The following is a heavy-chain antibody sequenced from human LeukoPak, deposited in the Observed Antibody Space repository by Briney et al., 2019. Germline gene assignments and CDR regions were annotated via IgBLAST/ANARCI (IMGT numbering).Heavy chain of an antibody. CDR2: IYSTGTT. CDR3: ARTKTQSGSYRYYFDS. D-gene: IGHD1-26*01. Sequence: ASETLSLTCAVSGGSVGSGGHFWSWIRQPPGEGLEGIVYIYSTGTTNYNPSLKSRITMSVDTSKNHFSLKLSSVIAADTAVYYCARTKTQSGSYRYYFDSWGQGTLVTVSS. CDR1: GGSVGSGGHF. V-gene: IGHV4-61*03. J-gene: IGHJ4*02.